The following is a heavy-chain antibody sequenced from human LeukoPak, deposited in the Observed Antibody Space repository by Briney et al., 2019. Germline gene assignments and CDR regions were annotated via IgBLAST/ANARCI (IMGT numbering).Heavy chain of an antibody. CDR1: GYTFTSYD. CDR3: ARGDVVVTASNGYYYYMDV. J-gene: IGHJ6*03. Sequence: GASVKVSCKASGYTFTSYDINWVRQATGQGLEWMGWMNPNSGNTGYAQKFQGRVTITRNTSISTAYMELSSLRSEDTAVYYCARGDVVVTASNGYYYYMDVWGKGTTVTVSS. CDR2: MNPNSGNT. V-gene: IGHV1-8*03. D-gene: IGHD2-21*02.